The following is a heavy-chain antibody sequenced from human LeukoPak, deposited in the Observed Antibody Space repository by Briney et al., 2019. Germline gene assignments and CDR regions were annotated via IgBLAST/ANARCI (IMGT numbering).Heavy chain of an antibody. CDR1: GGSISSGGYY. J-gene: IGHJ6*02. Sequence: SETLSLTCTVSGGSISSGGYYWSWIRQPPGKGLEWIGYIYYSGSTNYNPSPKSRVTISVDTSKNQFSLKLSSVTAADTAVYYCARDPSAYGGNSEGYGMDVWGQGTTVTVSS. D-gene: IGHD4-23*01. CDR3: ARDPSAYGGNSEGYGMDV. CDR2: IYYSGST. V-gene: IGHV4-61*08.